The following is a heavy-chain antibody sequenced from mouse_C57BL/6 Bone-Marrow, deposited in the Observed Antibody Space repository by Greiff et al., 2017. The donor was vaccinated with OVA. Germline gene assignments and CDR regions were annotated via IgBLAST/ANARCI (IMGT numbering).Heavy chain of an antibody. D-gene: IGHD1-1*01. CDR2: IHPSDSDT. CDR1: GYTFTSYW. J-gene: IGHJ1*03. V-gene: IGHV1-74*01. Sequence: QVQLQQPGAELVKPGASVKVSWKASGYTFTSYWMHWVKQRPGQGLEWIGRIHPSDSDTNYNQKFKGKATLTVDKSSSTAYMQLSSLTSEDSAVYYCAMPALLRWGYFDVWGTGTTVTVSS. CDR3: AMPALLRWGYFDV.